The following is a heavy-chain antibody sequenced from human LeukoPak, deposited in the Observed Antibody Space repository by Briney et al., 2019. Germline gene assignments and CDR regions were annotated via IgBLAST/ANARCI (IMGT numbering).Heavy chain of an antibody. CDR2: IYYSGST. V-gene: IGHV4-39*01. J-gene: IGHJ4*02. CDR1: GGSISSSSYY. Sequence: PSGTLSLTCTVSGGSISSSSYYWGWIRQPPGKGLEWIGSIYYSGSTYYNLSLRSRVTISVDTSKNQFSLKLSSVTAADTAVYYCARHRGRDTNDYWGQGTLVTVSS. D-gene: IGHD5-18*01. CDR3: ARHRGRDTNDY.